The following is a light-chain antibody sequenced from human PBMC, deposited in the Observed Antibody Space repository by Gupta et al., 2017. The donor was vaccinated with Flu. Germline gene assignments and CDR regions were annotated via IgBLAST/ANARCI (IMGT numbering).Light chain of an antibody. CDR3: QQHNNCPPIT. V-gene: IGKV1-9*01. J-gene: IGKJ5*01. Sequence: DIQLTQSPSFLSASVGDRVTITCRASQVISSYLAWYQQKPGKAPKVLIFAASTWQSGVPSRFSGSGCGKEFSLTISGRQQEDFAAYYCQQHNNCPPITFGQGTRLEIK. CDR1: QVISSY. CDR2: AAS.